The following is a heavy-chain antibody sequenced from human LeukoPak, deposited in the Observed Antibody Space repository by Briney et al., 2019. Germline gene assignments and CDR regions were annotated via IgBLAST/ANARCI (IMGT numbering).Heavy chain of an antibody. CDR2: IYPGDSDT. CDR3: ARHALLGDTYYDFWSGYYTGYYFDY. CDR1: GYSFTSYW. Sequence: GESLKISCKGSGYSFTSYWIGWVRQMPGKGLEWMGIIYPGDSDTRYSPSFQGQVTISADKSISTAYLQWSSLKASDTAMYYCARHALLGDTYYDFWSGYYTGYYFDYWGQGTLVTVSS. D-gene: IGHD3-3*01. J-gene: IGHJ4*02. V-gene: IGHV5-51*01.